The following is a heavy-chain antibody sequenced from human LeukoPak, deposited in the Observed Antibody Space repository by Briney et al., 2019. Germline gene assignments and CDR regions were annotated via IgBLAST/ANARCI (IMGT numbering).Heavy chain of an antibody. D-gene: IGHD5-12*01. CDR3: ARGGGYASPIGY. CDR2: IYHSGST. CDR1: GGSIRTYY. J-gene: IGHJ4*02. Sequence: SETLSLTCTLSGGSIRTYYWSWIRQPPGKGLEWIGYIYHSGSTNYNPSLKSRVTISIDTSKNQFSLKLSSVTAADTAVYYCARGGGYASPIGYWGQGALVTVSS. V-gene: IGHV4-59*01.